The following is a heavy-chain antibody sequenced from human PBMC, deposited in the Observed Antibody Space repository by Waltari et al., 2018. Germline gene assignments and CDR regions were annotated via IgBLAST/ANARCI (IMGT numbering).Heavy chain of an antibody. D-gene: IGHD3-3*01. V-gene: IGHV3-30*01. CDR3: ARGEYYDFWSGYYIPFDY. J-gene: IGHJ4*02. CDR1: SYA. CDR2: ISYDGSNK. Sequence: SYAMHWVRQAPGKGLEWVAVISYDGSNKYYADSVKGRFTISRDNSKNTLYLQMNSLRAEDTAVYYCARGEYYDFWSGYYIPFDYWGQGTLVTVSS.